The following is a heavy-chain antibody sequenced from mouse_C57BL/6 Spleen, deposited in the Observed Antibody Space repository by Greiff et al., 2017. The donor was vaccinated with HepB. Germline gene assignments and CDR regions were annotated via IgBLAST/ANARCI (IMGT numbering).Heavy chain of an antibody. CDR2: SRNKANDYTT. CDR1: GFTFSDFY. J-gene: IGHJ1*03. V-gene: IGHV7-1*01. CDR3: ARDPYYYGRYFDV. Sequence: DVKLVESGGGLVQSGRSLRLSCATSGFTFSDFYMEWVRQAPGKGLEWIAASRNKANDYTTEYSASVKGRFIVSRDTSQSILYLQMNALRAEDTAIYYCARDPYYYGRYFDVWGTGTTVTVSS. D-gene: IGHD1-1*01.